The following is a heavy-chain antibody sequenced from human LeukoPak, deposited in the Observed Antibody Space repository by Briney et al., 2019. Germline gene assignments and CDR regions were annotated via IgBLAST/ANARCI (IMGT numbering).Heavy chain of an antibody. Sequence: GASVKVSCKASGYTFTSYYMHWVRQAPGQGLEWMGIINPSGGSTSYTQKSQGRVTMTRDTSANTVYMELSSLRSEDTAVYYCARATLYDYYFDYWGQGTLVTVSS. CDR3: ARATLYDYYFDY. D-gene: IGHD5/OR15-5a*01. J-gene: IGHJ4*02. CDR2: INPSGGST. CDR1: GYTFTSYY. V-gene: IGHV1-46*01.